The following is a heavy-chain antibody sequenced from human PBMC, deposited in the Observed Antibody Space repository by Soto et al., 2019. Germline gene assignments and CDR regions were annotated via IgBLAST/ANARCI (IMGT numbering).Heavy chain of an antibody. CDR2: IIPIFGTV. CDR1: GGTFSNYP. D-gene: IGHD1-1*01. J-gene: IGHJ2*01. Sequence: QVQLVQSGAEVKKPGSSVKVSCKASGGTFSNYPISWVRQAPGQGLEWMGGIIPIFGTVNYAQKFQGRVTTTAEESTSTAYMERSSRRSEDTAVYYCARGNHRWVQLWYFDLWGRGTLVTVSS. V-gene: IGHV1-69*12. CDR3: ARGNHRWVQLWYFDL.